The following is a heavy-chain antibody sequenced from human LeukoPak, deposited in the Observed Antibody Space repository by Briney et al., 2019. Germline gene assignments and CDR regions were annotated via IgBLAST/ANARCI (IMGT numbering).Heavy chain of an antibody. V-gene: IGHV3-23*01. Sequence: GGSLRLSCAASGFTFSSYAMSWVRQAPGKGLEWVSAISGSGGSTYYADSVKGRFTISRDNSKNTLYLQMNSLRAEDTAVYYCAKNPYIVGATKTLDYWGQGTLVTVSS. CDR3: AKNPYIVGATKTLDY. CDR2: ISGSGGST. D-gene: IGHD1-26*01. J-gene: IGHJ4*02. CDR1: GFTFSSYA.